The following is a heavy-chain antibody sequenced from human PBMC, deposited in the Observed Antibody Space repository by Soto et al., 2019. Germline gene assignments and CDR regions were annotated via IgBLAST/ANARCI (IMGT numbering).Heavy chain of an antibody. CDR1: GFVFKNYE. CDR2: ISNSGNTI. V-gene: IGHV3-48*03. CDR3: AIDIDNRDYYYGLDV. Sequence: GGSLRLSCVASGFVFKNYEMNWVRRAPGKGLEWISYISNSGNTIYVADSMRGRFTISRDNAKNSLFLQMNSLRADDTAVYYCAIDIDNRDYYYGLDVWGQGTTVTVSS. J-gene: IGHJ6*02. D-gene: IGHD1-20*01.